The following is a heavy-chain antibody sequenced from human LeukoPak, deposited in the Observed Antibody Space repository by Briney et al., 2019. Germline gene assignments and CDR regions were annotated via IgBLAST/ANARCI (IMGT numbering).Heavy chain of an antibody. CDR3: ARDSALDYSTTAWDY. CDR2: IYYSGST. V-gene: IGHV4-59*01. Sequence: PSETLSLTCTVSGGSISSYYWSWIRQPPGQGLEWIGYIYYSGSTNYNPSLKSRVTISVYTSKNQFSLKLSSVTAADTAVYHCARDSALDYSTTAWDYWGQGTLVTVSS. J-gene: IGHJ4*02. D-gene: IGHD4-11*01. CDR1: GGSISSYY.